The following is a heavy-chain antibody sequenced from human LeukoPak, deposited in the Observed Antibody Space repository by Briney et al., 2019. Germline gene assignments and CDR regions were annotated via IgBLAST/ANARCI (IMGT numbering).Heavy chain of an antibody. V-gene: IGHV4-39*07. J-gene: IGHJ4*02. D-gene: IGHD3-22*01. Sequence: SETLSLTCTVSGVSISSSNSYWGWIRQPPGKGLEWIGSIYYSGNTYYNASLKSQVSISIDTSKNQFSLRLTSVTAADTAVYYCARAAFAGGEYYYDSSGYYRLVYPTYYFDYWGQGTLVTVSS. CDR1: GVSISSSNSY. CDR2: IYYSGNT. CDR3: ARAAFAGGEYYYDSSGYYRLVYPTYYFDY.